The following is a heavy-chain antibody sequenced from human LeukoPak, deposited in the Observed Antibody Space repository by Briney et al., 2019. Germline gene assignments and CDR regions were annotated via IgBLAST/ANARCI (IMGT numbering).Heavy chain of an antibody. J-gene: IGHJ3*02. V-gene: IGHV3-23*01. CDR1: GFTISSYS. Sequence: PGGSLRLSCVASGFTISSYSMNWVRQAPGRGLEWVSAISASGDVTFYADSLRGRFTISRDNSKSTLYLQMNGLRAEDTAIFYCAKSLFTSATGTGRAFHIWGQGTRVTVSS. CDR2: ISASGDVT. CDR3: AKSLFTSATGTGRAFHI. D-gene: IGHD1-1*01.